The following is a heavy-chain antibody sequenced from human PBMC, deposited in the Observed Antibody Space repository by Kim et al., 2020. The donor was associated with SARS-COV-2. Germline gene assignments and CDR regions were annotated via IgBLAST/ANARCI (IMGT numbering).Heavy chain of an antibody. Sequence: ASVKVSCKASGYTFTSYYMHWVRQAPGQGPEWMGIINPSGGSTTYAQKFQGRVTMIRDTSTSTVSMELRSLRSEDTAVYYCAREGDYDLWSGYPYCFDHWGQGTPVTVSS. D-gene: IGHD3-3*01. J-gene: IGHJ4*02. V-gene: IGHV1-46*01. CDR1: GYTFTSYY. CDR2: INPSGGST. CDR3: AREGDYDLWSGYPYCFDH.